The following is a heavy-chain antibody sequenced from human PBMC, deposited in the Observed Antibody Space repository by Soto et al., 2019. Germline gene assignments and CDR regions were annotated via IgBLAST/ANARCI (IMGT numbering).Heavy chain of an antibody. CDR2: IYYSGST. V-gene: IGHV4-31*03. CDR3: AREDSGYEDY. J-gene: IGHJ4*02. Sequence: SETLSLTCTVSGGSISSGGYYWSWIRQHPGKGLEWIGYIYYSGSTYYNPSLKSRVTISVDTSKNQFSLKLSSVTAADTAVYYCAREDSGYEDYWGQGTLVTVSS. D-gene: IGHD5-12*01. CDR1: GGSISSGGYY.